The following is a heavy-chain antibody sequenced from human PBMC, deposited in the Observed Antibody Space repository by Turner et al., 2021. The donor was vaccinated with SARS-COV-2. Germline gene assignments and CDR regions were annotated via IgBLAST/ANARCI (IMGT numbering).Heavy chain of an antibody. V-gene: IGHV3-23*01. J-gene: IGHJ3*02. D-gene: IGHD3-10*01. Sequence: VQLLASGGGFVQPGGSLGLPFAASGFTFSSYAMSWVRQAPGKGLEWVSAISGSGVSTYYADSVKGRFTISRDNSKNTLYLQMNSLRAEDTAVYYCAKGEGYGSGAFDIWGQGTMVTVSS. CDR3: AKGEGYGSGAFDI. CDR1: GFTFSSYA. CDR2: ISGSGVST.